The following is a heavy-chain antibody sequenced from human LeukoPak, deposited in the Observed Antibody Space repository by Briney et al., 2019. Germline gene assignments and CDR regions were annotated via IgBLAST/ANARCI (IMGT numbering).Heavy chain of an antibody. V-gene: IGHV1-2*02. Sequence: ASVKVSCKASGFTFTGYYIHWVRQAPGQGLEWMGWVNPNSGGTKYAQKFQGRVSMTSDTSISTAYMELSSLRSDDTAMYYCARVGFTSSWSNFDYWGQGTLVTVSS. CDR1: GFTFTGYY. D-gene: IGHD6-13*01. CDR2: VNPNSGGT. CDR3: ARVGFTSSWSNFDY. J-gene: IGHJ4*02.